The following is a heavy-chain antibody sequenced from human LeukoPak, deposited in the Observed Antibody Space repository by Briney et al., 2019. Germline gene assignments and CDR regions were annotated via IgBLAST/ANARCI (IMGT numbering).Heavy chain of an antibody. CDR3: ARGSIVVVPAASVFDP. Sequence: ASVKVSCKASGYTFTSYYMHWVRQAPGQGLEWMGWINPNSGDTNFAQKFQGRVTMTRDTSINTAYMELSRLRSDDTAVYYCARGSIVVVPAASVFDPWGQGTLVTVSS. V-gene: IGHV1-2*02. CDR2: INPNSGDT. D-gene: IGHD2-2*01. J-gene: IGHJ5*02. CDR1: GYTFTSYY.